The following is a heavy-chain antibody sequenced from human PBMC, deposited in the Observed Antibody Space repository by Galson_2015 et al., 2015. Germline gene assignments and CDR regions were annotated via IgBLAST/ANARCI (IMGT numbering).Heavy chain of an antibody. J-gene: IGHJ5*02. V-gene: IGHV3-48*02. D-gene: IGHD5-18*01. CDR1: GFTFSSYS. CDR2: ISSSSSTI. Sequence: LRLSCAASGFTFSSYSMNWVRQAPGKGLEWVSYISSSSSTIYYADSVKGRFTISRDNAKNSLYLQMNSLRDEDTAVYYCARGTTWIQLWSPQQGSDPWVYNWFDPWGQGTLVTVSS. CDR3: ARGTTWIQLWSPQQGSDPWVYNWFDP.